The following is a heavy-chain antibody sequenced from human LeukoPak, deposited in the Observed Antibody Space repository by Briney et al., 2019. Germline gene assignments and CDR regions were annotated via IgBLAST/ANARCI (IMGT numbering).Heavy chain of an antibody. CDR2: IKPGGIT. CDR3: VRGFSSVVRDY. J-gene: IGHJ4*02. CDR1: GGSLGGYY. V-gene: IGHV4-34*01. Sequence: PSETLSLTCAVYGGSLGGYYWSWIRQPPGKGLEWIGEIKPGGITNYNPSVKSRVTISADTSKNQLSLNLNSATAADTAVYYCVRGFSSVVRDYWSQGTLVTVSS.